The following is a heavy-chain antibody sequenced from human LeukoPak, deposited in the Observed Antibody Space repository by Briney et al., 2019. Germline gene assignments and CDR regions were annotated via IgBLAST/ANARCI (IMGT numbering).Heavy chain of an antibody. Sequence: SETLSLTCAVYGGSFSGYYWSWIRQPPGKGPEWIGEINHSGSTNYDPSLKSRVTISVDTSKNQFSLKLSSVTAADTAVYYCARGGRETRWLQVPDNWFDPWGQGTLVTVSS. CDR3: ARGGRETRWLQVPDNWFDP. CDR2: INHSGST. CDR1: GGSFSGYY. J-gene: IGHJ5*02. D-gene: IGHD5-24*01. V-gene: IGHV4-34*01.